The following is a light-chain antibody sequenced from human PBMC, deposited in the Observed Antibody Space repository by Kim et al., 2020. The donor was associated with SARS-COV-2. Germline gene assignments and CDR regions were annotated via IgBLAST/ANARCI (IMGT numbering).Light chain of an antibody. Sequence: RVANSCTGSSANSGAGYDVRWYQQLPGTAPKLLMYGNTNRPSGVPDRFSGSKSATSASLAITGLQADDEADYYCQSYDSSLSGWVFGGGTQLTVL. CDR1: SANSGAGYD. V-gene: IGLV1-40*01. J-gene: IGLJ3*02. CDR3: QSYDSSLSGWV. CDR2: GNT.